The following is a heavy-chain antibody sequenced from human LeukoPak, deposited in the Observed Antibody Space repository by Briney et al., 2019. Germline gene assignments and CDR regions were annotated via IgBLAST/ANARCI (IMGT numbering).Heavy chain of an antibody. CDR3: ARSSSSLFVYYYYGMDV. CDR1: GFTFSDYY. D-gene: IGHD6-6*01. CDR2: ISSSGSTI. Sequence: GGSLRLSCAASGFTFSDYYMSWIRQAPGKGLEWVSYISSSGSTIHYADSVKGRFAISRDNAKNSLYLQMNSLRAEDTAVYYCARSSSSLFVYYYYGMDVWGQGTTVTVSS. J-gene: IGHJ6*02. V-gene: IGHV3-11*01.